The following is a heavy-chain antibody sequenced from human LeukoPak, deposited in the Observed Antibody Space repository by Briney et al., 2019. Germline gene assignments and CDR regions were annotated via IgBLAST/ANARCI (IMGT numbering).Heavy chain of an antibody. CDR3: ARAFPEDTASFDD. V-gene: IGHV4-4*07. CDR2: IYTSGST. CDR1: GGSISSYY. D-gene: IGHD5-18*01. J-gene: IGHJ4*02. Sequence: PSETLSLTCTVSGGSISSYYWSWIRQPAGKGQEWIGRIYTSGSTNYTPSLKSRVTMSVDTSKNQFSLKLSAVTAADTAVYYCARAFPEDTASFDDWGQGTLVTVSS.